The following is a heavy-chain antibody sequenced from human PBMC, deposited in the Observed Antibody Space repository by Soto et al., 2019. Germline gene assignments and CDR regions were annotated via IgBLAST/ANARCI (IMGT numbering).Heavy chain of an antibody. CDR2: VFYTGST. D-gene: IGHD3-16*01. CDR3: ARHPFGGYAFDS. J-gene: IGHJ4*02. CDR1: GVSINTKVHY. Sequence: PSETLSLTCTASGVSINTKVHYWAWVRQSPGKGLEWIGSVFYTGSTYHNPSLESRVSISVDTPDNRFSLKVTSVTAADTGIYFCARHPFGGYAFDSWGQGTLVTVSS. V-gene: IGHV4-39*01.